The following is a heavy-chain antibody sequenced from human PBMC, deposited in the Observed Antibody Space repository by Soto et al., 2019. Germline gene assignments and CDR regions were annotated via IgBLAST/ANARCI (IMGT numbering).Heavy chain of an antibody. J-gene: IGHJ4*02. CDR3: ARDPWAAAY. D-gene: IGHD3-16*01. CDR1: GFTVSTKY. V-gene: IGHV3-66*01. CDR2: IYSGGST. Sequence: EVQLVESGGGLVQPGGSLRLSCAASGFTVSTKYMSWVRQAPGKGLEWVSVIYSGGSTFYADSVRGRFTISRDNSKNTVNLQMNSLRAEDTAVYYCARDPWAAAYWGKVTLVTVSS.